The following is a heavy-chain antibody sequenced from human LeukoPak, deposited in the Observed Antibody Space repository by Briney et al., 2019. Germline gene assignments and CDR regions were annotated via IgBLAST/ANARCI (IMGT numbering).Heavy chain of an antibody. CDR3: ARGGSSSSWYFDY. V-gene: IGHV3-21*01. Sequence: GGSLRLSCAASGFTFSSYSMNWARQAPGKGLEWVSSISSSSSYIFYADSAKGRFTISRDNAKNSLYLQMNSLRAEDTAVYYCARGGSSSSWYFDYWGQGTLVTVSS. D-gene: IGHD2-15*01. CDR1: GFTFSSYS. CDR2: ISSSSSYI. J-gene: IGHJ4*02.